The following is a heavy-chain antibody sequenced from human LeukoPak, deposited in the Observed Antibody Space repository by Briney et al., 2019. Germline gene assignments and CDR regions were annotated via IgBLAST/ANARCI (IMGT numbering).Heavy chain of an antibody. V-gene: IGHV3-20*04. CDR1: GFTFDDYG. J-gene: IGHJ3*02. CDR3: AGNYYDTSYSHAFDI. CDR2: INWNGGST. D-gene: IGHD3-22*01. Sequence: GGSLRLSCAASGFTFDDYGMSWVRLAPGKGLEWVSGINWNGGSTGYADSVRGRFTISRDNAKNSLYLQMNSLRAEDTAFYYCAGNYYDTSYSHAFDIWGQGTMVTVSS.